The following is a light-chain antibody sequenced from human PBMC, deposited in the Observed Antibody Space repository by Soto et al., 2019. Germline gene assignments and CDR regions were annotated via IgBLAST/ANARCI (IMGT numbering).Light chain of an antibody. V-gene: IGLV2-14*03. Sequence: QSVLTQPASVSGSPGQSLTMSCTGTSSDVGAYKYVSWYQQHPVTVPRLIIYDVNEPPSGVSDRFSGSKSGNTASLTISGVHAEDEGYYCCGSYTRRNTMIVGGGTKLTVL. CDR2: DVN. CDR1: SSDVGAYKY. J-gene: IGLJ2*01. CDR3: GSYTRRNTMI.